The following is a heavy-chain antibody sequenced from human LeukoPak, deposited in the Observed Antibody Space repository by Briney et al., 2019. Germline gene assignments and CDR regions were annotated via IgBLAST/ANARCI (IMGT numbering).Heavy chain of an antibody. CDR1: GYTFTSYD. CDR3: ARVLRCSSTSCYKGPLDYYYYMDV. J-gene: IGHJ6*03. D-gene: IGHD2-2*02. CDR2: TNPNSGNT. Sequence: ASVKVSCKASGYTFTSYDINWVRQATGQGLEWMGWTNPNSGNTGYAQKLQGRVTITRNTSISTAYMELSSLRSEDTAVYYCARVLRCSSTSCYKGPLDYYYYMDVWGKGTTVTVSS. V-gene: IGHV1-8*03.